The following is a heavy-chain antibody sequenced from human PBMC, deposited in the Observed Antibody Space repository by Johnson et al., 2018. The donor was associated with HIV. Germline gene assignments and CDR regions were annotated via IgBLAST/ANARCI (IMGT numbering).Heavy chain of an antibody. D-gene: IGHD1-26*01. CDR1: GFTFDDYV. CDR3: AKGASGSQRRVAVQI. Sequence: VESGGGLVLPGRSLRLSCAASGFTFDDYVIHWVRQPPGKGLECVSGISWYSGSIGYADSVKGRFSISRDNAKNSLYLQMNSLRAEDTAVYYCAKGASGSQRRVAVQIWGQGTMVTVSS. J-gene: IGHJ3*02. V-gene: IGHV3-9*01. CDR2: ISWYSGSI.